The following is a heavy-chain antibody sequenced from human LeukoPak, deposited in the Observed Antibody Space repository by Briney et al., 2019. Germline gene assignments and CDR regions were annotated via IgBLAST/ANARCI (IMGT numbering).Heavy chain of an antibody. V-gene: IGHV1-18*01. J-gene: IGHJ6*03. CDR3: ARGAGLLNYYYMDV. Sequence: GASGKVSCKAAGYTFTSYGISWMREAPGQGLEWMGWISAYNGNTNYAQKLQGRVTMTTDTSTSTAYMELRSLRSDDTAVYYCARGAGLLNYYYMDVWGKGTTVTVSS. CDR1: GYTFTSYG. D-gene: IGHD2-8*01. CDR2: ISAYNGNT.